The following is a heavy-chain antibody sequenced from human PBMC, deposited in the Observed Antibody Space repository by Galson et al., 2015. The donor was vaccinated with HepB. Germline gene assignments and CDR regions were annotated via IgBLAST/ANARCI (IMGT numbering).Heavy chain of an antibody. J-gene: IGHJ6*03. CDR1: GFTFSSYS. D-gene: IGHD3-16*01. CDR3: ARTPRGDLGAPAYYYYYMDV. CDR2: ISSSSSTI. V-gene: IGHV3-48*02. Sequence: SLRLSCAASGFTFSSYSMNWVRQAPGKGLEWVSYISSSSSTIYYADSVKGRFTISRDNAKNSLYLQMNSLRDEDTAVYYCARTPRGDLGAPAYYYYYMDVWGKGTTVTVSS.